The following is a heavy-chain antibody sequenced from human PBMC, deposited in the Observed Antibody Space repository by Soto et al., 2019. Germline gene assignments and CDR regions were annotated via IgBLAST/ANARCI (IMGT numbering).Heavy chain of an antibody. CDR1: GYTFTSYA. D-gene: IGHD4-17*01. CDR2: INAGNGNT. Sequence: ASVKISCKASGYTFTSYAMHWVRQAPGQRLEWMGWINAGNGNTKYSQKFQGRVTIIRDTSASTAYMELSSLRSEDTAVYYCARRMDYGGTGNFQHWGEGTLVTVSS. V-gene: IGHV1-3*01. CDR3: ARRMDYGGTGNFQH. J-gene: IGHJ1*01.